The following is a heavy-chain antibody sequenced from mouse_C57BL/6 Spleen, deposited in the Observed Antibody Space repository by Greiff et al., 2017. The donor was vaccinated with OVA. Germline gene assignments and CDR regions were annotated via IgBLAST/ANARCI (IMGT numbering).Heavy chain of an antibody. CDR1: GYTFTSYG. J-gene: IGHJ4*01. CDR2: IYPRSGNT. V-gene: IGHV1-81*01. D-gene: IGHD1-1*01. CDR3: ARNYGSSRPSYYAMDY. Sequence: VKLQQSGAELARPGASVKLSCKASGYTFTSYGISWVKQRTGQGLEWIGEIYPRSGNTYYNEKFKGKATLTADKSSSTAYMELRSLTSEDSAVYFCARNYGSSRPSYYAMDYWGQGTSVTVSS.